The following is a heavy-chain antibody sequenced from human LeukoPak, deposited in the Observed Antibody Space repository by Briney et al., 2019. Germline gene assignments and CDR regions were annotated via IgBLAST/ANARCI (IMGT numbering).Heavy chain of an antibody. CDR3: ARDPASDAFDM. CDR2: IYYSGST. J-gene: IGHJ3*02. V-gene: IGHV4-59*12. Sequence: PSETLSLTCTVSGGSISSYYWSWIRQPPGKGLEWIGYIYYSGSTNYNPSLKSRVTISVDTSNNQFSLKLSSVTAADTAVYYCARDPASDAFDMWGQGTMVTVSS. CDR1: GGSISSYY. D-gene: IGHD2-2*01.